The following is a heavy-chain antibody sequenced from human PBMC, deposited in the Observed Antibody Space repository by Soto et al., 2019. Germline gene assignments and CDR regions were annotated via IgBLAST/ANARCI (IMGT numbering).Heavy chain of an antibody. V-gene: IGHV4-31*03. CDR1: GGSISIGGYY. D-gene: IGHD2-8*01. J-gene: IGHJ4*02. Sequence: PSETLSLTCTVSGGSISIGGYYWSWIRHHPGNGLEWIGEIYYSGSTNYNPSLKSRVTISVDTAKNQFSLKLSAVTAADTAVYYCARATRYGTNGVCSSFEYWGQGTLVTVSS. CDR2: IYYSGST. CDR3: ARATRYGTNGVCSSFEY.